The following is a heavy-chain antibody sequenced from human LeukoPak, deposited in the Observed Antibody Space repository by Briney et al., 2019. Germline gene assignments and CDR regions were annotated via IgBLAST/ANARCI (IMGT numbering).Heavy chain of an antibody. D-gene: IGHD6-19*01. Sequence: GGSLRLSCAASGFTFSSYAMHWVRRAPGKGLEWVAVISYDGSNKYYADSVKGRFTISRDNSKNTLYLQMNSLRAEDTAVYYCARDSSRIAVAGTGLLDPWGQGTLVTVSS. V-gene: IGHV3-30-3*01. CDR3: ARDSSRIAVAGTGLLDP. J-gene: IGHJ5*02. CDR1: GFTFSSYA. CDR2: ISYDGSNK.